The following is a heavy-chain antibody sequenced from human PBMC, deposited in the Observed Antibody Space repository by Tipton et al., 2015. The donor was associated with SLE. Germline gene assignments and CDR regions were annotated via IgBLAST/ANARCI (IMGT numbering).Heavy chain of an antibody. V-gene: IGHV4-31*03. J-gene: IGHJ6*03. CDR3: ARDILGYCTSARCYHYYMDV. D-gene: IGHD2-2*01. CDR2: IYYSGST. CDR1: GGSISSGGYY. Sequence: TLSLTCTVSGGSISSGGYYWSWIRQHPGKGLEWIGYIYYSGSTYYNPSLKSRVTISVDTSKNQFSLKLSSVTAADTAVYYCARDILGYCTSARCYHYYMDVWGKGTTVTVSS.